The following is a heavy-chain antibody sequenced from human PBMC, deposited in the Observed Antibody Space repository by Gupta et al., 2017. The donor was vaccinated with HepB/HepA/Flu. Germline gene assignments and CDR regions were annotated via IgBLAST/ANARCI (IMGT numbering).Heavy chain of an antibody. V-gene: IGHV3-21*01. D-gene: IGHD3-22*01. CDR3: ARDNRSITRIVDAPGERPAFDI. CDR2: ISSSSSYI. J-gene: IGHJ3*02. Sequence: EVQLVESGGGLVKPGGSLRLSCAASGFTFSRYSMNWVRQAPGKGLEWVSSISSSSSYIYYADSVKGRFTISRENAKNSRYLQMNSLRAEDTAGYYCARDNRSITRIVDAPGERPAFDIWGQGTMVTVSS. CDR1: GFTFSRYS.